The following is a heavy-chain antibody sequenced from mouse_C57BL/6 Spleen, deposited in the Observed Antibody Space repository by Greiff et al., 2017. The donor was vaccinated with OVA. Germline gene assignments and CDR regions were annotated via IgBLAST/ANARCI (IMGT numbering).Heavy chain of an antibody. CDR1: GYTFTSYW. CDR2: INPSNGGT. D-gene: IGHD2-1*01. CDR3: ARDRLYYGNYYYAMDY. V-gene: IGHV1-53*01. J-gene: IGHJ4*01. Sequence: QVQLQQPGTELVKPGASVKLSCKASGYTFTSYWMHWVKQRPGQGLEWIGNINPSNGGTNYNEKFKSKATLTVDKSSSTAYMQLSSLTSDDSAVYYCARDRLYYGNYYYAMDYWGQGTSVTVSS.